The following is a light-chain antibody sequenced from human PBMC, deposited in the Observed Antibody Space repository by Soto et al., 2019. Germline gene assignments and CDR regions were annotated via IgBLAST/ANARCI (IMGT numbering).Light chain of an antibody. J-gene: IGLJ2*01. CDR3: SSYPGSNNLGV. CDR1: SSDVGGYNY. V-gene: IGLV2-8*01. CDR2: EVS. Sequence: QSALTQPPSASGSPGQSVTISCTGTSSDVGGYNYVSWYQQHPGKAPKLMIYEVSKRPSGVPDRFSGSKSGNTASLTVSGIQAEDEADYYCSSYPGSNNLGVFGGGTKLTVL.